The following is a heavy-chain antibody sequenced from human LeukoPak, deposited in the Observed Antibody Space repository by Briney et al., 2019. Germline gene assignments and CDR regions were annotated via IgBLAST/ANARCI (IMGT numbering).Heavy chain of an antibody. V-gene: IGHV4-39*01. D-gene: IGHD6-13*01. CDR1: GGSISSSSYY. CDR3: ARHLYSSSMHGWFDP. CDR2: IYYSGST. J-gene: IGHJ5*02. Sequence: PSETLSLTCTVSGGSISSSSYYWGWIRQPPGKGLEWIGSIYYSGSTYYNPSLKSRVTISVDTSKNQFSLKLSSVTAADTAVYYCARHLYSSSMHGWFDPWGQGTLVTVSS.